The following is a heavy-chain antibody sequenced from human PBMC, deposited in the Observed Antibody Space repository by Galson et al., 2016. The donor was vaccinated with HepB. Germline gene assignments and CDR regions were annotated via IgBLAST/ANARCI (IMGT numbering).Heavy chain of an antibody. CDR1: GFSFSNYG. J-gene: IGHJ4*02. CDR3: AKPGDGGITIQD. V-gene: IGHV3-33*06. Sequence: SLRLSCAASGFSFSNYGMHWVRQAPDKGLEWLAVIWYDGSNKYYADSVKGRFTISRDNSKNTLYLQMDSLRAGDTAVYYCAKPGDGGITIQDWGQGTLVTVSS. CDR2: IWYDGSNK. D-gene: IGHD1-20*01.